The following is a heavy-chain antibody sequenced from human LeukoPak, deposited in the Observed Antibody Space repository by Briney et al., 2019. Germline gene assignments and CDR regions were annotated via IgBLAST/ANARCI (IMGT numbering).Heavy chain of an antibody. CDR3: ARWPIHLGYCSGSLCHKWFDP. J-gene: IGHJ5*02. CDR1: GGSISDYY. Sequence: SETLSLTCNVYGGSISDYYWNWIRQPPRKGLEWIGYIQHRRTTSSNPSLKSQVTISIDTSKNQFSLNLNSVTAADTAIYYCARWPIHLGYCSGSLCHKWFDPWGQGTLVTVSS. CDR2: IQHRRTT. V-gene: IGHV4-59*08. D-gene: IGHD2-15*01.